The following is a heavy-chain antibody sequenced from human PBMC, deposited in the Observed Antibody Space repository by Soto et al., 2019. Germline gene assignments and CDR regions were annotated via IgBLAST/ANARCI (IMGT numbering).Heavy chain of an antibody. CDR1: GYSFTNYW. CDR2: IYPGDSDS. V-gene: IGHV5-51*01. CDR3: VIGAFYPFDV. Sequence: GESLKISCKGSGYSFTNYWIGWVRQMPGRGLEWMGIIYPGDSDSRYSPSFQGQVTISADKSISTAYLQWNSLKASDTAMYYCVIGAFYPFDVWGQGTLVTVSS. J-gene: IGHJ3*01.